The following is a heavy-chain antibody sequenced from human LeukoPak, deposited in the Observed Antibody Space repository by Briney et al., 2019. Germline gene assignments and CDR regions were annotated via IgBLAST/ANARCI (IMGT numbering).Heavy chain of an antibody. CDR1: GGSISSGSYY. V-gene: IGHV4-61*02. CDR2: IYTSGST. CDR3: ARGVSTFDY. J-gene: IGHJ4*02. Sequence: PSQTLSLTCTVSGGSISSGSYYWSWIRQPAGKGLEWIGRIYTSGSTNYNPSLKSRVTISVDTSKNQFSLKLSSVTAADTAVYYCARGVSTFDYWGQGTLVTVSS.